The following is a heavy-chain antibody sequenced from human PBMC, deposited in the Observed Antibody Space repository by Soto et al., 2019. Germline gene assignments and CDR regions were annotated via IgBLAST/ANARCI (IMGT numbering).Heavy chain of an antibody. D-gene: IGHD3-3*01. J-gene: IGHJ5*02. CDR1: GYTFTSYA. CDR3: ARARGGVVPDNWFDP. Sequence: ASVKVSCKASGYTFTSYAMHWVRQAPGQRLEWMGWINAGNGNTKYSQKFQGRVTITRDTSASTAYMELSSLRSEDTAAYYCARARGGVVPDNWFDPWGQGTLVTVSS. CDR2: INAGNGNT. V-gene: IGHV1-3*01.